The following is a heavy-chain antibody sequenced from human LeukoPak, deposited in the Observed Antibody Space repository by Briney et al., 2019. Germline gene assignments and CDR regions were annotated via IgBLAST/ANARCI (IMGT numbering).Heavy chain of an antibody. CDR1: GGSFSGYY. J-gene: IGHJ6*03. V-gene: IGHV4-34*01. Sequence: SETLSLTCAVYGGSFSGYYWSWIRQPPGKGLEWIGEINHSGSTNYNPSLKSRVTISVDTSKNQFSLKLSSVTAADTAVYYCARVRGTFCYYYYYMDVWGKGTTVTVSS. D-gene: IGHD1/OR15-1a*01. CDR2: INHSGST. CDR3: ARVRGTFCYYYYYMDV.